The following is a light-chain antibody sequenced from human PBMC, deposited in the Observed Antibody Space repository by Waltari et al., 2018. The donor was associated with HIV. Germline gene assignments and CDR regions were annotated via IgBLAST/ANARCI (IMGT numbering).Light chain of an antibody. Sequence: QSALTQPASVSGSPGQSITISCTGTSSDVGDYNYVSWYQQHPGKAPKLMIYEVSNRPAWVSTRFACSKSGNTASLTISGRQAEDEADYYCSSYTSGSVVFGGGTKLTVL. CDR1: SSDVGDYNY. V-gene: IGLV2-14*01. CDR2: EVS. J-gene: IGLJ2*01. CDR3: SSYTSGSVV.